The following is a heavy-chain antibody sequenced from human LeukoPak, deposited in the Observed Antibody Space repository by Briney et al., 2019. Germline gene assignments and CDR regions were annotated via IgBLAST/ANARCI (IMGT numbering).Heavy chain of an antibody. V-gene: IGHV1-69*13. CDR2: IIPIFGTA. CDR1: GGTFISYA. J-gene: IGHJ4*02. Sequence: SVKVSCKASGGTFISYAISWVRQAPGQGLEWMGGIIPIFGTANYAQKFQGRVTITADESTSTAYMELSSLRSEDTAVYYCARDLWGMVRGVANWGQGTLVTVSS. D-gene: IGHD3-10*01. CDR3: ARDLWGMVRGVAN.